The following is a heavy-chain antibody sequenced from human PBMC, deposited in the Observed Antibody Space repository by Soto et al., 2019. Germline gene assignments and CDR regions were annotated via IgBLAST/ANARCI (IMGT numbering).Heavy chain of an antibody. Sequence: QVQLVESGGGVVQPGGSLNLACVASGFTVGTTGMHWVRQAPGKGLEWVAMISHSGTSKQYGDSVQGRFTVSRDDAKNTLHLHMTSLRPEDTGTYHCAKDWCSGDWFNWFHPWGQEVQVTVSS. CDR3: AKDWCSGDWFNWFHP. J-gene: IGHJ5*02. CDR2: ISHSGTSK. V-gene: IGHV3-30*18. CDR1: GFTVGTTG. D-gene: IGHD6-19*01.